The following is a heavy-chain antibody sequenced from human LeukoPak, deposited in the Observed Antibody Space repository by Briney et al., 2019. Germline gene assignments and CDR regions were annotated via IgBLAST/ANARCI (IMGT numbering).Heavy chain of an antibody. V-gene: IGHV3-23*01. CDR2: LSGSGGGT. CDR3: AKNSSSSDGGSFDY. Sequence: GGSLRLSCAASGFTFSSYAMTWVRQAPGKGLEWVSSLSGSGGGTWYAGSVKGRFTISRDNSNNIMYLQMNSLRVEDTAIYYCAKNSSSSDGGSFDYWGQGTLVTVSS. J-gene: IGHJ4*02. D-gene: IGHD6-6*01. CDR1: GFTFSSYA.